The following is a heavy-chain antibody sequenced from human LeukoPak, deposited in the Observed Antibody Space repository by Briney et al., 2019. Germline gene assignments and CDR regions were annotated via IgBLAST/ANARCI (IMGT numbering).Heavy chain of an antibody. V-gene: IGHV3-30-3*02. CDR1: GFTFSSYA. D-gene: IGHD3-9*01. Sequence: GGSLRLSCAASGFTFSSYAMHWVRQAPGKGLEWVAVISYDGSNKYYADSVKGRFTISRDNSKNTLYLQMNSLRAEDTAVYYCAKPAGILTGYYVNYFDYWGQGTLVTVSS. CDR3: AKPAGILTGYYVNYFDY. J-gene: IGHJ4*02. CDR2: ISYDGSNK.